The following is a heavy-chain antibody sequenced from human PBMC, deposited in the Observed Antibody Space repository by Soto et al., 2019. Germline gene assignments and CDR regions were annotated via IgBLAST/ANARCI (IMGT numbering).Heavy chain of an antibody. Sequence: EVQLVESGGGLVQPGGSLRLSCAASGFTFSSYSVNWVRQAPGKGLEWISFIGTTGRTKYYADAVKGRFTISRDNAKNSLYLQMNSLRDEDTAVYYCAILWFGEFGPFDYWGQGTLVTVSS. CDR3: AILWFGEFGPFDY. CDR2: IGTTGRTK. J-gene: IGHJ4*02. D-gene: IGHD3-10*01. CDR1: GFTFSSYS. V-gene: IGHV3-48*02.